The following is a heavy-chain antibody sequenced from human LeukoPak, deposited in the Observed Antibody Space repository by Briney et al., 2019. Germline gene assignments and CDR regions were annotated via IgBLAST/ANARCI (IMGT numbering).Heavy chain of an antibody. V-gene: IGHV1-58*02. CDR3: AADGARGEGY. CDR1: GFTVTSSA. J-gene: IGHJ4*02. D-gene: IGHD3-16*01. Sequence: SVKVSCKASGFTVTSSAMQWVRQARGQRLEWIGWIVVGSGNTNYAQKFQERVTITRDMSTSTAYMELSSLRSEDTAVYYCAADGARGEGYWGQGTLVTVSS. CDR2: IVVGSGNT.